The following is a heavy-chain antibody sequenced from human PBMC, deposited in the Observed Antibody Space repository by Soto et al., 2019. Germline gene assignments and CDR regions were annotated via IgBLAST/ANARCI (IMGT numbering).Heavy chain of an antibody. CDR1: GYTFTSYD. J-gene: IGHJ4*02. Sequence: ASVKVSCKASGYTFTSYDINWVRQATGQGLEWMGWMNPNSGNTGYAQKFQGRLTITSDTSANTVYMELSSLTSEDTAMYFCTRSAISPYGGLIGPFDYWGQGNLVTVSS. CDR2: MNPNSGNT. D-gene: IGHD3-16*02. V-gene: IGHV1-8*01. CDR3: TRSAISPYGGLIGPFDY.